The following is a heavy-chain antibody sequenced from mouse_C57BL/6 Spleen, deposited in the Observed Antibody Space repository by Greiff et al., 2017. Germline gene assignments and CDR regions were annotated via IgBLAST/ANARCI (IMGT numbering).Heavy chain of an antibody. CDR2: IYPGDGDT. CDR3: ARNYYGSPGYFDY. V-gene: IGHV1-80*01. J-gene: IGHJ2*01. Sequence: QVQLQQSGAELVKPGASVKISCKASGYAFSSYWLNWVKQRPGKGLEWIGQIYPGDGDTNYNGKFKGKATLTADKSSSTAYMQLSNLTSEDSAVYFCARNYYGSPGYFDYWGQGTTLTVSS. CDR1: GYAFSSYW. D-gene: IGHD1-1*01.